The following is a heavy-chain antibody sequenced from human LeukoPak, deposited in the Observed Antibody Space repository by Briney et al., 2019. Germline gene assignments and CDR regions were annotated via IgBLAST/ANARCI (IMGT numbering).Heavy chain of an antibody. V-gene: IGHV3-30*02. CDR2: IRYDGSNK. J-gene: IGHJ4*02. Sequence: GGSLRLSCAASGFTFSSYGMHWVRQAPGKGLEWVAFIRYDGSNKYYADSVKGRFTISRDNSKNTLYLQMNSLKAEDTAVYYCAKESFRYDYVWGSYRSHFDYWGQGTLVTVSS. CDR1: GFTFSSYG. CDR3: AKESFRYDYVWGSYRSHFDY. D-gene: IGHD3-16*02.